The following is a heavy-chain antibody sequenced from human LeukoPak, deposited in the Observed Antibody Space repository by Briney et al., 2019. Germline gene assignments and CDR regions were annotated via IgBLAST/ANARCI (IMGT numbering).Heavy chain of an antibody. V-gene: IGHV4-30-2*01. Sequence: SQTLSLTCAVSGGSISYESYYWNWIRQAPGKGPEWIGNIYRGRTRLNPSYTSRVAISVDMSKSQVSLSLTSVTAADTAIYYCAGEGEYGQSYSWGQGVLVVVSA. CDR2: IYRGRT. CDR3: AGEGEYGQSYS. J-gene: IGHJ5*02. D-gene: IGHD4-17*01. CDR1: GGSISYESYY.